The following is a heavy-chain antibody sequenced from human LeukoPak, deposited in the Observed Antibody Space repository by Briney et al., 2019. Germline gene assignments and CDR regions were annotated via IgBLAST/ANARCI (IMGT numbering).Heavy chain of an antibody. CDR1: GFTFSSYS. CDR3: ARNVYGSGSYWFDP. V-gene: IGHV3-48*04. D-gene: IGHD3-10*01. J-gene: IGHJ5*02. CDR2: ISSSSSTI. Sequence: GGSLRLSCAASGFTFSSYSMNWVRQAPGKGLEWASYISSSSSTIYYADSVKGRFTISRDNAKYSLYLQMNSLRAEDTALYHCARNVYGSGSYWFDPWGQGTLVTVSS.